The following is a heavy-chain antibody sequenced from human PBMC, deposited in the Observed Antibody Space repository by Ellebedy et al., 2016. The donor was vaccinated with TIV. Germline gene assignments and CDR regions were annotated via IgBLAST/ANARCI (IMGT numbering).Heavy chain of an antibody. Sequence: GESLKISCGASGFTFSSFWMGWVRRAPGKGREWVATINQVGNEKYYVDSVKGRFTISRDNAKTSLYLQMNSLRAEDTAVYTCVSAARGSNCCEAYWGQGTLVTVSS. CDR2: INQVGNEK. D-gene: IGHD2-21*01. J-gene: IGHJ4*02. CDR1: GFTFSSFW. V-gene: IGHV3-7*03. CDR3: VSAARGSNCCEAY.